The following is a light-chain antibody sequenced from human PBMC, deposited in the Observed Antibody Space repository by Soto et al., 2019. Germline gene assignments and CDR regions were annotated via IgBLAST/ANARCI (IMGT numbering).Light chain of an antibody. CDR2: GAS. CDR1: QSVSSSY. V-gene: IGKV3-20*01. J-gene: IGKJ2*01. Sequence: EIVLTQSPGTLSLSPGERATLSCRASQSVSSSYLAWYQQKPGQAPRPLIYGASSRATGIPDRFSGSGSGTDFTLTISRLEPGDFAVYYCLQYGSSPYTFGQGPKLEIK. CDR3: LQYGSSPYT.